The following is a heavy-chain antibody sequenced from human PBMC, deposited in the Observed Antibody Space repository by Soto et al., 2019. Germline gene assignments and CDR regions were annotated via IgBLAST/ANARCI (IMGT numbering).Heavy chain of an antibody. CDR2: ISIEKGDT. J-gene: IGHJ2*01. CDR1: GYSFDTFG. D-gene: IGHD2-15*01. V-gene: IGHV1-18*01. CDR3: AGCYCSVGSCFTCWHFDL. Sequence: QVQVVQSGAEVKKPGASVKVACKASGYSFDTFGMSWVRQAPGQGLEWMGWISIEKGDTNSEQKFQDGVTMTTDTATSTAYMELRSLTSDDTAVYYCAGCYCSVGSCFTCWHFDLWGRGTLVTVSS.